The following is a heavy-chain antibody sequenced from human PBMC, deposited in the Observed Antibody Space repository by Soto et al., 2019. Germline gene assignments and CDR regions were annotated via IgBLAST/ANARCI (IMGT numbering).Heavy chain of an antibody. CDR2: IYYSGST. CDR1: GGSISSGGYY. Sequence: PSETLSLTCTVSGGSISSGGYYWSWIRQHPGKGLEWIGYIYYSGSTYYNPSLKSRVTISVDTSKNQFSLKLSSVTAADTAVYYCARGGPTYYYGMDGWGQGTTVTVSS. CDR3: ARGGPTYYYGMDG. J-gene: IGHJ6*02. D-gene: IGHD3-10*01. V-gene: IGHV4-31*03.